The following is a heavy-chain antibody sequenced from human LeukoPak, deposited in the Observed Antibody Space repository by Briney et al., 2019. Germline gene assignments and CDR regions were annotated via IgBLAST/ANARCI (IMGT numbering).Heavy chain of an antibody. Sequence: SETLSLTCAVYGGSFSGYYWSWIRQPPGKGLEWIGEINLSGTTNYNPSLKSRVTISIDTSKNQFSLKLSSVTAADTAVYYCARDRQVATNYYYYMDVWGKGTTVTVSS. J-gene: IGHJ6*03. CDR1: GGSFSGYY. CDR3: ARDRQVATNYYYYMDV. CDR2: INLSGTT. D-gene: IGHD5-12*01. V-gene: IGHV4-34*01.